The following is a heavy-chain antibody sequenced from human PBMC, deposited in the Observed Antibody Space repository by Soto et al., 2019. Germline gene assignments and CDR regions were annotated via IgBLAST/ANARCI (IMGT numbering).Heavy chain of an antibody. CDR1: VDSITTYY. CDR3: ARYSNNWFQTEGMDV. D-gene: IGHD6-13*01. J-gene: IGHJ6*02. Sequence: SETLSLTCTVSVDSITTYYWSWIRQPSGKGLEWIGRIDASGNTNYNPSLNSRVTMSIDTSKKQFSLKLTSVTAADTAIYYCARYSNNWFQTEGMDVWGQGTTVTVSS. V-gene: IGHV4-4*07. CDR2: IDASGNT.